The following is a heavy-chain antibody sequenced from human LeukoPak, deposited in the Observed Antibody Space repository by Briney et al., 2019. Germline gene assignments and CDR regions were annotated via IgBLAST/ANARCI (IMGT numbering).Heavy chain of an antibody. CDR1: GLTVSSNY. D-gene: IGHD4-17*01. V-gene: IGHV3-53*01. J-gene: IGHJ4*02. Sequence: GGSLRLSCAASGLTVSSNYMSWVRQAPGKGLEWVSVIYSGGSTYYADSVKGRFTISRDNSKNTLYLQMNSLRAEDTAVYYCARTLDYGDYFDYWGQGTLVTVSS. CDR3: ARTLDYGDYFDY. CDR2: IYSGGST.